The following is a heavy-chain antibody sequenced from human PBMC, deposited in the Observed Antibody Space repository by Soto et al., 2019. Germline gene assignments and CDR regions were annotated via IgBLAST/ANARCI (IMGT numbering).Heavy chain of an antibody. CDR2: IFPILGIA. CDR1: GDTFSRHT. Sequence: QVQLVQSGAEVKKPGSSVKVSCKASGDTFSRHTISWVRQAPGQGLDWWGRIFPILGIANYPQKFQGRVTITADNSTSTAYMDLSSLRSEDTAVYYCARVAEMGTVTKGYYYYMDVWGKGTTVTVSS. J-gene: IGHJ6*03. V-gene: IGHV1-69*02. CDR3: ARVAEMGTVTKGYYYYMDV. D-gene: IGHD4-17*01.